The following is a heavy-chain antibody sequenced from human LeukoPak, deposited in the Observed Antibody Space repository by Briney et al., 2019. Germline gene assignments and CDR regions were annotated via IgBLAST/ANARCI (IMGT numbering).Heavy chain of an antibody. D-gene: IGHD6-19*01. Sequence: SETLSLTCTVSGDSFSRNTYSWGWIRQPPGKGLEWIGSIYYTGRTFYNPSLKSRVTISVDTSKNQFSLNLSSVTAADAAVYYCARHLSVAATGIDHWGQGTLVTVSS. J-gene: IGHJ4*02. CDR3: ARHLSVAATGIDH. V-gene: IGHV4-39*01. CDR2: IYYTGRT. CDR1: GDSFSRNTYS.